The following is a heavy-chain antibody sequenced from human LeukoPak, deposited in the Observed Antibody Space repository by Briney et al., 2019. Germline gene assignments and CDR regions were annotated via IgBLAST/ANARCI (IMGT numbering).Heavy chain of an antibody. CDR2: IHYSGST. J-gene: IGHJ4*02. D-gene: IGHD1-26*01. CDR3: ARHEFARGLEY. Sequence: SETLSLTCTVSGGSISNYYWSWFRTSPGKRLEWIGHIHYSGSTTYNPSLKSRVTISVDTSRNQFSLKVSSVTAADTAVYYCARHEFARGLEYWGQGTLVTVSS. V-gene: IGHV4-59*08. CDR1: GGSISNYY.